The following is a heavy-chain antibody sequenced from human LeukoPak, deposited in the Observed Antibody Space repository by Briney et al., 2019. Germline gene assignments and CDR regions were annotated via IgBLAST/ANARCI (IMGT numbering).Heavy chain of an antibody. D-gene: IGHD1-1*01. CDR1: GSTFTNYY. V-gene: IGHV1-46*01. CDR3: ARGYRNWNGGSWFDP. CDR2: INPSAGNT. Sequence: ASVKVSCKASGSTFTNYYVHWVRQAPGQGPEYMGIINPSAGNTNYAQKFQGRITMTRDTSTTTVYMELSSLVSEDTAVYYCARGYRNWNGGSWFDPWGQGTLVTVSS. J-gene: IGHJ5*02.